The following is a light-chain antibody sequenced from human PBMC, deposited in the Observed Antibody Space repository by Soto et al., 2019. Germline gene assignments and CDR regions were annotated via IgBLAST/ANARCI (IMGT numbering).Light chain of an antibody. CDR2: DES. CDR1: QDISNY. V-gene: IGKV1-33*01. J-gene: IGKJ2*01. CDR3: QQYDNLPPVMYT. Sequence: DIQMTQSPSSLSASVGDRVTITCQASQDISNYLNWYQQKPGKAPKLLIYDESNLETGVPSRFSGSGSGTDFTFTISSLQPEDIATYYCQQYDNLPPVMYTFGQGTKLEIK.